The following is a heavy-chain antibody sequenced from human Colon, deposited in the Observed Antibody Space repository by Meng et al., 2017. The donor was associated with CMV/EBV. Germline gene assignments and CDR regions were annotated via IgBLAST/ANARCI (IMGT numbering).Heavy chain of an antibody. CDR3: ARGNSHSFDY. D-gene: IGHD6-13*01. V-gene: IGHV3-74*01. CDR1: GFTFSNYW. Sequence: GESLKICCAASGFTFSNYWMHWVRQAPGKGLVWVSRISSDGSGTSYADSVKGRFTVSRDNAKNTLYLQVNSLRAEDTAVYYCARGNSHSFDYWGQGTLVTVSS. CDR2: ISSDGSGT. J-gene: IGHJ4*02.